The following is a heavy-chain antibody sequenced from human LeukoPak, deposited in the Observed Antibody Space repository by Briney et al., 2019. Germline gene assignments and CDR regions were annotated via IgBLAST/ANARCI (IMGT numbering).Heavy chain of an antibody. CDR1: GGSISSHY. J-gene: IGHJ3*02. D-gene: IGHD7-27*01. CDR2: IYYSGST. V-gene: IGHV4-59*11. Sequence: SETLSLTCTVSGGSISSHYWSWIRQPPGKGLEWIGYIYYSGSTNYNPSLKSRVTISVDTSKNQFSLKLSSVTAADTAVYYCARDSEVETGVDAFDIWGQGTMVTVSS. CDR3: ARDSEVETGVDAFDI.